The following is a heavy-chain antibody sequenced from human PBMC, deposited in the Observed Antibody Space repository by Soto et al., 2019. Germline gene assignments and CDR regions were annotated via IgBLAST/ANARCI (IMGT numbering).Heavy chain of an antibody. CDR1: GDPFTTYY. Sequence: ASVKVCCNASGDPFTTYYMHWVRQAPGQGLEWMGIISPDGGRKSYAQKFQGRVTMPRDTSTITVSLVMSSLRSEDTAVHDCATRDPGHAWGQGTLVTVPS. D-gene: IGHD5-12*01. CDR2: ISPDGGRK. CDR3: ATRDPGHA. V-gene: IGHV1-46*01. J-gene: IGHJ4*02.